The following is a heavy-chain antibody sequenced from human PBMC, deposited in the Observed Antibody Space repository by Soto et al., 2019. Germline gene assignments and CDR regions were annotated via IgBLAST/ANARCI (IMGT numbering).Heavy chain of an antibody. D-gene: IGHD2-2*01. V-gene: IGHV3-23*01. CDR2: IGESGTPT. J-gene: IGHJ6*02. CDR1: GFTLSSYG. CDR3: ARYIPGVRYYGMDV. Sequence: PGGSLRLSCAASGFTLSSYGMKWVRQAPGKGLEWVSVIGESGTPTYYADSVKGRFTISRDNSGNTLFLEMYSLRAEDTAVYYCARYIPGVRYYGMDVWGQGTTVTVSS.